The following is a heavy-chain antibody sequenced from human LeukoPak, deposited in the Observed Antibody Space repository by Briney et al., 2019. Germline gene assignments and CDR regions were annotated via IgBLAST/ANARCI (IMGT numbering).Heavy chain of an antibody. V-gene: IGHV1-69*05. CDR1: GGTFSSYA. J-gene: IGHJ5*02. Sequence: ASVKVSCKASGGTFSSYAISWVRQAPGQGLGWMGGIIPIFGTANYAQKFQGRVTITTDESTSTAYMELSSLRSEDTAVYYCASSRYYYDSSGPNWFDPWGQGTLVTVSS. CDR2: IIPIFGTA. CDR3: ASSRYYYDSSGPNWFDP. D-gene: IGHD3-22*01.